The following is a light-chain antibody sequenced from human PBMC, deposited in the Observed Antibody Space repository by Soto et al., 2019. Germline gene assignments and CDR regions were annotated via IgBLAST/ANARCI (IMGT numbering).Light chain of an antibody. CDR1: QSVLYRSNNKNY. V-gene: IGKV4-1*01. J-gene: IGKJ2*01. CDR3: QQYYSTPPYT. Sequence: DIVMTQSPDSLAVSLGERATINCKSSQSVLYRSNNKNYLAWYQQKPGQPPKLLIYWASTRESGVPDRFSGSGSGTDFHLTISRLQAEDVAVYYCQQYYSTPPYTFGQGTKLEIK. CDR2: WAS.